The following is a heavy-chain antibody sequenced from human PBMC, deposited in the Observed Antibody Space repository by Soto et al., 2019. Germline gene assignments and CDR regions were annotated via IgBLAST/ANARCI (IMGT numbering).Heavy chain of an antibody. CDR1: GGSVSGGAYY. CDR3: ARDIRGYSRAFDY. D-gene: IGHD5-18*01. V-gene: IGHV4-61*08. CDR2: IYYSGST. J-gene: IGHJ4*02. Sequence: TSETLSLTCTVSGGSVSGGAYYWTWIRQPPGKGLEWIGYIYYSGSTTYNPSLKSRVTISIDTSKNQFSLKLTSATAADTALYYCARDIRGYSRAFDYWGQGALVTVS.